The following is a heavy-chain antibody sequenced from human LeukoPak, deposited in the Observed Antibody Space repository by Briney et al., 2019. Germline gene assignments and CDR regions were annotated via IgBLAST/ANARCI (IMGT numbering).Heavy chain of an antibody. J-gene: IGHJ4*02. CDR1: GGSISSSSYY. Sequence: KPSETLSLTCTVSGGSISSSSYYWGWIRQPPGKGLEWIGTIYYSGGTYYNPSLDSRVTISVDTSKNQFSLRLSSVTAADTAVYYCARHAYRSGWLDFRGQGTLVTVSS. V-gene: IGHV4-39*01. CDR3: ARHAYRSGWLDF. D-gene: IGHD6-19*01. CDR2: IYYSGGT.